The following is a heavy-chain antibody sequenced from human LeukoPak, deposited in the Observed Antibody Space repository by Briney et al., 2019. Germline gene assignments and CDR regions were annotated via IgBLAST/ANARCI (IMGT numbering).Heavy chain of an antibody. J-gene: IGHJ5*02. Sequence: PSETLSLTCTVSGGSISSYYWSWIRQPPGKGLEWIGYIYYSGSTNYNPSLKSRVTISVDTSKNQFSLKLSSVTAADTAVYYCARILPQQSTPGYSSSWYEFSWFDPWGQGTLVTVSS. D-gene: IGHD6-13*01. CDR3: ARILPQQSTPGYSSSWYEFSWFDP. CDR2: IYYSGST. V-gene: IGHV4-59*01. CDR1: GGSISSYY.